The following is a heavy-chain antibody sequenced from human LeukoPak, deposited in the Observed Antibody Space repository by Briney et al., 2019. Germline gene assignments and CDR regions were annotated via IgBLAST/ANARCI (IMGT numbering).Heavy chain of an antibody. Sequence: ASVKASCKASGYTFTNYDFNWVRQATGQGLAWRGWVIPTSGNTGYDQNFQGRIIITKNTSISTVYMELSSLRSEDTAVYYCSRGQYHWNKGGYYYMDVWGKGTTVSVSS. CDR2: VIPTSGNT. CDR1: GYTFTNYD. D-gene: IGHD1/OR15-1a*01. CDR3: SRGQYHWNKGGYYYMDV. J-gene: IGHJ6*03. V-gene: IGHV1-8*03.